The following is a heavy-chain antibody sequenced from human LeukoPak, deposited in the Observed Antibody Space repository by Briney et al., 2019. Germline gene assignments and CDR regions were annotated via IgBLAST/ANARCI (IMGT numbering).Heavy chain of an antibody. D-gene: IGHD3-3*01. V-gene: IGHV3-30*02. CDR3: AKKVGVLRFLEWQNYFDY. J-gene: IGHJ4*02. CDR2: IRYDGSNK. CDR1: GFTFSSYG. Sequence: GGSLRLSCAASGFTFSSYGMHWVRQAPGKGLEWVAFIRYDGSNKYYADSVKGRFTISRDNSKNTLYLQMNSLRAEDTAVYYCAKKVGVLRFLEWQNYFDYWGQGTLVTVSS.